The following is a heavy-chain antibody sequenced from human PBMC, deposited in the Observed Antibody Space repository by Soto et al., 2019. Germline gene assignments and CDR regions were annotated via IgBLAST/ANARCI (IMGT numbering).Heavy chain of an antibody. Sequence: QVQLVESGGGVVQPGRSLRLSCVASGFTFRSYAMHWVRQAPGKGLEWVATISHDGNIKYYADSVKGRFAISRDNSMNAVFLQMNSLRPEDTARYYCARDYETSSAGYYYYGMDVWGHGTTVTVSS. J-gene: IGHJ6*02. CDR1: GFTFRSYA. CDR3: ARDYETSSAGYYYYGMDV. CDR2: ISHDGNIK. V-gene: IGHV3-30*09. D-gene: IGHD2-2*01.